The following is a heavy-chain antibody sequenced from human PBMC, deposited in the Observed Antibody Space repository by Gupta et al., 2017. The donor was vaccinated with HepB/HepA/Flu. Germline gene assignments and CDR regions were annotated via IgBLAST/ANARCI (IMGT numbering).Heavy chain of an antibody. D-gene: IGHD5-18*01. CDR1: GCTFSSYA. CDR3: ARDGRDTAMVLGPSYFDY. CDR2: IIPILGIA. V-gene: IGHV1-69*04. J-gene: IGHJ4*02. Sequence: QVQLVQSGAEVKKPGSSVKVSCKASGCTFSSYAISWVRPAPGQGLEWMGRIIPILGIANYAQKFQGMVTITADKSTSTAYMELSSLRSEDTAVYYCARDGRDTAMVLGPSYFDYWGQGTLVTVSS.